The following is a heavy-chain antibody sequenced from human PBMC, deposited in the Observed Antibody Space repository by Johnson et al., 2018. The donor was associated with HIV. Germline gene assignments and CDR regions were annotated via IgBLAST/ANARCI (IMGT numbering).Heavy chain of an antibody. CDR3: AREMIRAFDI. Sequence: QVQLVESGGGVVQPGGSLRLSCAASGFTFSSYAMHWVRQPPGKGLEWVAVIYCDGSSTDYADSVKGRFTISRDNSKHTLYLQMNSLRAEGTAVYYCAREMIRAFDIWGQGTMVTVSS. V-gene: IGHV3-30*04. CDR2: IYCDGSST. CDR1: GFTFSSYA. D-gene: IGHD3-16*01. J-gene: IGHJ3*02.